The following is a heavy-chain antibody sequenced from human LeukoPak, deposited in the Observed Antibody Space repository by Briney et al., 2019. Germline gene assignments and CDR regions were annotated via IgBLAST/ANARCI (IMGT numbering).Heavy chain of an antibody. CDR1: GGSINSYY. CDR3: ARGYGDYLAFDI. Sequence: SETLSLTCTVSGGSINSYYWSWIRQPPGKGLEWIGYIYYSGSTNYNPSLKSRVTISVDTSKNQFSLKLTSVTAADTAVYYCARGYGDYLAFDIWGQGTMVTVSS. CDR2: IYYSGST. D-gene: IGHD4-17*01. J-gene: IGHJ3*02. V-gene: IGHV4-59*08.